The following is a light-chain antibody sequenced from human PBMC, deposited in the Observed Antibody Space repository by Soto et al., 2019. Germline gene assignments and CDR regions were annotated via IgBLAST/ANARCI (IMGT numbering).Light chain of an antibody. CDR1: ETVKNNF. Sequence: EIVLTQSPGTVSLSPGERATLSCRASETVKNNFLAWYQQKPGQAPRLLIYGASRRATGIPGSFSGSGSGTDFPLTISRLEPENSAVYYCQQYAVSPLTFGGGTKVEI. V-gene: IGKV3-20*01. J-gene: IGKJ4*01. CDR3: QQYAVSPLT. CDR2: GAS.